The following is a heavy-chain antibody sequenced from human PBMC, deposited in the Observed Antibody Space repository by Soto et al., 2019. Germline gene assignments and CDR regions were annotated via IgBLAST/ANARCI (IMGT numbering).Heavy chain of an antibody. CDR2: ILVGGST. Sequence: GSLRLSCAVSGFICISYDMSWVRQAPGKGLEWVSTILVGGSTHYEDSVKGRFTISRDTSKNTVYLQMNSLTAGDTAVYYCAKATATGGGAFEIYGHGTLVTVSS. CDR3: AKATATGGGAFEI. CDR1: GFICISYD. D-gene: IGHD2-8*02. J-gene: IGHJ3*02. V-gene: IGHV3-23*01.